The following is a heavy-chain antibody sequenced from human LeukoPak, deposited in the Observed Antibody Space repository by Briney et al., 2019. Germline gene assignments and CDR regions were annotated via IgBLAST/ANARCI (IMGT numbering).Heavy chain of an antibody. CDR2: ISDSGGST. V-gene: IGHV3-23*01. J-gene: IGHJ4*02. Sequence: PGGSLRLSCAASGFTFSSYAMSWVRQAPGKGLEWVSSISDSGGSTYYADSVKGRFTISRDNSKNTLYLQMNSLRAADTAVYYCAKDSSSWYGYFDYWGQGTLVTVSS. CDR3: AKDSSSWYGYFDY. D-gene: IGHD6-13*01. CDR1: GFTFSSYA.